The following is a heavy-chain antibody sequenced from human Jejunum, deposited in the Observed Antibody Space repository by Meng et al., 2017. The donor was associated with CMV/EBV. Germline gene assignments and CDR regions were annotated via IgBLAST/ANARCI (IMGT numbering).Heavy chain of an antibody. V-gene: IGHV4-59*11. D-gene: IGHD1-1*01. CDR2: VYYSGSA. J-gene: IGHJ4*02. CDR1: GESMRSHY. CDR3: ARGLGHASNNSHDY. Sequence: VAGESMRSHYWTWIRQPPGKGLEWMGHVYYSGSATYSLSLRSRVTISVDMSKNQFSLKLRSVTAADTAMYFCARGLGHASNNSHDYWGQGTLVTVTS.